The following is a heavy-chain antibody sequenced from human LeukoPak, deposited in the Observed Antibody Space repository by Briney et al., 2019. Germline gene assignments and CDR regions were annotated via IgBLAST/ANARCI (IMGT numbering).Heavy chain of an antibody. J-gene: IGHJ3*02. Sequence: GGSLRLSSTASGFTFSNAWMSWVRQAPGKGLEWVGRIKSKTDGGTTDYAAPVKGRFTISRDDSKNTLYLQMDSLKTEDTAVYYCILLWFGEFIWGQGTMVSVSS. V-gene: IGHV3-15*01. CDR3: ILLWFGEFI. CDR2: IKSKTDGGTT. D-gene: IGHD3-10*01. CDR1: GFTFSNAW.